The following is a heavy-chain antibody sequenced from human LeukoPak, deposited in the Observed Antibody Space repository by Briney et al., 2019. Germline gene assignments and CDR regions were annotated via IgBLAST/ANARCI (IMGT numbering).Heavy chain of an antibody. V-gene: IGHV3-23*01. D-gene: IGHD4-17*01. CDR2: IGTGGET. J-gene: IGHJ4*02. Sequence: GGSLRLSCAASGFTFSSYGMHCVRQAPGQGLEWISVIGTGGETHYAESVRGRFTISRSNFKNTLYLQMNSLRAEDTAVYYCAKRVTVTTKYFDSWGQGTLVTVSS. CDR3: AKRVTVTTKYFDS. CDR1: GFTFSSYG.